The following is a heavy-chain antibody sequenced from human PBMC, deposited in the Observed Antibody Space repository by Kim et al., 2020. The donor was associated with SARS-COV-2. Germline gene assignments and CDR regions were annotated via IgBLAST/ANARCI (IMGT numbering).Heavy chain of an antibody. D-gene: IGHD6-25*01. V-gene: IGHV3-15*01. CDR1: GFIFSNAW. CDR3: TTDQEGAAAADLDY. Sequence: GGSLRLSCVGSGFIFSNAWMSWVRQAPEKGLEWVGRIKSESVGGTIDYAEPLEGRFTISRDDSKNTLYLQMDGLRTEDTGVYYCTTDQEGAAAADLDYWGQGTLVPVSS. CDR2: IKSESVGGTI. J-gene: IGHJ4*02.